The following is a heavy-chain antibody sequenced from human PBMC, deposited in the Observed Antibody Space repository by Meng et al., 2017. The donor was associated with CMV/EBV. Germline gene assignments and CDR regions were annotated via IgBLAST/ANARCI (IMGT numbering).Heavy chain of an antibody. CDR1: GGFISSSSYY. CDR2: IYYSGST. CDR3: ARSIAARPYRYNWFDP. Sequence: QLQLQGSGPGLVKPSATLSLTCTVSGGFISSSSYYWGWIRQPPGKGLEWIGSIYYSGSTYYNPSLKSRVTISVDTSKNQFSLKLSSVTAADTAVYYCARSIAARPYRYNWFDPWGQGTLVTVSS. V-gene: IGHV4-39*07. D-gene: IGHD6-6*01. J-gene: IGHJ5*02.